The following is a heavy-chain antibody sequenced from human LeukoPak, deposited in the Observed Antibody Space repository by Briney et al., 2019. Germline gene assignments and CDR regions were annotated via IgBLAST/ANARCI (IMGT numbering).Heavy chain of an antibody. D-gene: IGHD3-10*01. Sequence: PGGSLRLSCAASGFTCSSYAMSWVRQAPGKELEWVSAISPSGSTTYSADTVKGRFTISRDNSKNTLYLQMNSLRDEDTAIYYCTKAGQTWFIAVDSWGQGTLATVSS. J-gene: IGHJ4*02. V-gene: IGHV3-23*01. CDR2: ISPSGSTT. CDR1: GFTCSSYA. CDR3: TKAGQTWFIAVDS.